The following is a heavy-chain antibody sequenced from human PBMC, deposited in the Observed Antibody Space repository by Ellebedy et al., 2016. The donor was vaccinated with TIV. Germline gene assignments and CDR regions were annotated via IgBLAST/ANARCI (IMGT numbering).Heavy chain of an antibody. J-gene: IGHJ4*02. CDR3: AKDVGATFDY. D-gene: IGHD1-26*01. CDR1: GFTVSSNY. Sequence: GESLKISXAASGFTVSSNYMSWVRQAPGKGLEWVSVIYSGGSTYYADSVKGRFTISRDNSKNTLYLQMNSLRAEDTAVYYCAKDVGATFDYWGQGTLVTVSS. V-gene: IGHV3-53*01. CDR2: IYSGGST.